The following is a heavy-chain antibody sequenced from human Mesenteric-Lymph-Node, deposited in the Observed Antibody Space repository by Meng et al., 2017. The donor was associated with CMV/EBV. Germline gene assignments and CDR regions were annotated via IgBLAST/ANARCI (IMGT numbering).Heavy chain of an antibody. CDR2: MNPNSGNT. CDR3: ARDSANQMYCSSTSCYGAFDI. CDR1: GYTFTSYD. D-gene: IGHD2-2*01. J-gene: IGHJ3*02. Sequence: ASVKVSCKASGYTFTSYDINWVRQATGQGLEWMGWMNPNSGNTGYAQKFQGRVTITRNTSISTAYMELSSLRSEDTAVYYCARDSANQMYCSSTSCYGAFDIWGQGTMVTVSS. V-gene: IGHV1-8*03.